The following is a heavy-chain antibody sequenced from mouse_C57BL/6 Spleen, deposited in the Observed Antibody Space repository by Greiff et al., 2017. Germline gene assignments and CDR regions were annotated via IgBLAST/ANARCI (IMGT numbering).Heavy chain of an antibody. D-gene: IGHD1-1*01. Sequence: EVKLVESGGGLVKPGGSLKLSCAASGFTFSSYAMSWVRQTPETRLEWVATISDGGSYTYYPDNVKGRFTISRDNAKNNLYLQMSHLKSEETAMYYCERVITTVVALDYWGQGTTLTVSS. J-gene: IGHJ2*01. V-gene: IGHV5-4*03. CDR3: ERVITTVVALDY. CDR2: ISDGGSYT. CDR1: GFTFSSYA.